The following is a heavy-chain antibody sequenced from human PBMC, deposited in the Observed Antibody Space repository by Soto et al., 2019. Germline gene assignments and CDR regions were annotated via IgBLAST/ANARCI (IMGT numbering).Heavy chain of an antibody. CDR2: IIPIFGTA. J-gene: IGHJ6*02. CDR1: GGTFSSYA. V-gene: IGHV1-69*06. Sequence: GASVKVSCKASGGTFSSYAISWVRQAPGQGLEWMGGIIPIFGTANYAQKFQGRVTITADKSTSTAYMELSSLRSEDTAVYYCARGETGSGYDLYYGMDVWGQGTTVXVSS. D-gene: IGHD5-12*01. CDR3: ARGETGSGYDLYYGMDV.